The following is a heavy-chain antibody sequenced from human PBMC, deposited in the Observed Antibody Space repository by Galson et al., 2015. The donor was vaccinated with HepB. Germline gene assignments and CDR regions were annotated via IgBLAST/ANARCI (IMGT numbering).Heavy chain of an antibody. CDR1: GYTLTELS. Sequence: SVKVSCKVSGYTLTELSMHWVRQAPGKGLEWMGGFDPEDGETIYAQKFQGRVTMTEDTSTDTAYMELSSLRSEDTAVYYCATRGVVVAATRLAFDIWGQGTMVTVSS. D-gene: IGHD2-15*01. V-gene: IGHV1-24*01. J-gene: IGHJ3*02. CDR3: ATRGVVVAATRLAFDI. CDR2: FDPEDGET.